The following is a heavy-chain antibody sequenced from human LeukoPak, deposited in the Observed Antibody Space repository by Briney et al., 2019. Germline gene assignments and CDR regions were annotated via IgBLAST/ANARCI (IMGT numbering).Heavy chain of an antibody. Sequence: SETLSLTCTVSGGSISSPYWSWIRQPPGKGLEWIGYIYCSGSTNYNPSLKSRVAISVDTSKNQFSLKLSSVTAADTAVYYCARGVEMATVVDYWGQGTLVTVSS. CDR3: ARGVEMATVVDY. D-gene: IGHD5-24*01. J-gene: IGHJ4*02. V-gene: IGHV4-59*11. CDR1: GGSISSPY. CDR2: IYCSGST.